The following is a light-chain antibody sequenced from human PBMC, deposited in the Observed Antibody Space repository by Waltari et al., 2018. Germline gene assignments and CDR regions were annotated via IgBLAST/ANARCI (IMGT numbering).Light chain of an antibody. CDR2: KAS. J-gene: IGKJ1*01. CDR3: QQYSSDSRT. Sequence: DIQMTQSPSILSASVGDRVTITCRASESVSGWLAWYQQEPGKTPKLLIYKASTLESGVPSRFGGSGSGTEFTLTISSLQPHDFATYYCQQYSSDSRTFGQGTKVEIK. CDR1: ESVSGW. V-gene: IGKV1-5*03.